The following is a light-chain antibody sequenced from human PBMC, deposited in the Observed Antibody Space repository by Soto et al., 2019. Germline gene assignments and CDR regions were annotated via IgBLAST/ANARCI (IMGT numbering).Light chain of an antibody. CDR2: AAS. Sequence: DIQMTQSPSSLSASVGDRVTITCRASQSISSNLNWYQQKAGKAPKLLIYAASTLQSGVPSRFSGSGSGTDFTLTIISLQPKDFATYYCQQSYSSPRTFGQGTKVEI. CDR3: QQSYSSPRT. CDR1: QSISSN. V-gene: IGKV1-39*01. J-gene: IGKJ1*01.